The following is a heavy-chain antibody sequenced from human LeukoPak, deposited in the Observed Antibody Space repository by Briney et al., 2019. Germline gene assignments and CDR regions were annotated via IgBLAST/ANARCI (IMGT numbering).Heavy chain of an antibody. V-gene: IGHV1-46*01. D-gene: IGHD5-24*01. Sequence: EASVKVSCKASGYTFSTYYMHWVRQAPGQGLEWMGIINPSGGSTSYAQKFQGRLTMSRDTSTSTVYMELSSLRSEDTAVYYCARGHRVMATITGGFDYWGQGTLVTVSS. J-gene: IGHJ4*02. CDR2: INPSGGST. CDR1: GYTFSTYY. CDR3: ARGHRVMATITGGFDY.